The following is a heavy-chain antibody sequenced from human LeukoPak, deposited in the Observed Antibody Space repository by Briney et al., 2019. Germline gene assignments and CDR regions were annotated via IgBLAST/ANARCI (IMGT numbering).Heavy chain of an antibody. CDR2: SYHSGDT. Sequence: SETLSLTCAVYGGSFSGSYWSWIRQPPGKGLEWLGESYHSGDTNDNPSLKIRVAISVDTSKKQFSRKLSSVTAADTAVYYCARPQRKGGRDNFDYWGQGTLVTVSS. CDR3: ARPQRKGGRDNFDY. D-gene: IGHD1-1*01. J-gene: IGHJ4*02. CDR1: GGSFSGSY. V-gene: IGHV4-34*01.